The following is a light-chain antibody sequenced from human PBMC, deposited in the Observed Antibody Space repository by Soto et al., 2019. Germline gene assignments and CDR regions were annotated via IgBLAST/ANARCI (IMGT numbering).Light chain of an antibody. CDR2: KVT. J-gene: IGLJ3*02. V-gene: IGLV2-14*01. CDR3: SSYSGISHWV. Sequence: QSALTQPASVSGSPGQSITISCTGTSSDIGAYDYVSWYQQHPGKAPKLMIYKVTSRPSGVSIRFSGSKSGSAASLTISGLQAEDEADYYGSSYSGISHWVFGGGTKVTVL. CDR1: SSDIGAYDY.